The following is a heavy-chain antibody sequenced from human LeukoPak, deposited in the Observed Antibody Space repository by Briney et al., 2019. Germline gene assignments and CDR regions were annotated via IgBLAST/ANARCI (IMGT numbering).Heavy chain of an antibody. CDR1: GYTFPSFD. J-gene: IGHJ4*02. V-gene: IGHV1-8*01. D-gene: IGHD2-15*01. CDR2: VNPNSGNT. CDR3: ARGRVTEGCSGGSCYHFDY. Sequence: ASVKVSCKASGYTFPSFDINWVRQAPGQGLEWMGWVNPNSGNTGYSQRFQGRVTMTRNTSISTAYMELSSLRSEDTAVYYCARGRVTEGCSGGSCYHFDYWGQGTLVTVSS.